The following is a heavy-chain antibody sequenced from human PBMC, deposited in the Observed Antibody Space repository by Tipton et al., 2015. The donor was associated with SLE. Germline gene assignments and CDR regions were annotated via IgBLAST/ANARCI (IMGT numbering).Heavy chain of an antibody. CDR2: ISGYNGDT. Sequence: QVQLVQSGAEVKKPGASVKVSCKASGYAFTKYGISWVRRAPGQGLEWMGWISGYNGDTNYAQNLQGRVTMTTDTSTSTAYMELRSLRSDDTALYYCAGDIYDDTSGNEDYYYGMDVWGQGTTVIVSS. V-gene: IGHV1-18*01. D-gene: IGHD3-22*01. CDR1: GYAFTKYG. CDR3: AGDIYDDTSGNEDYYYGMDV. J-gene: IGHJ6*02.